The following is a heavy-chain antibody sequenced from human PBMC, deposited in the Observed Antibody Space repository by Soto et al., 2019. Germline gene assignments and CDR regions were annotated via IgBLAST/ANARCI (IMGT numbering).Heavy chain of an antibody. CDR3: ARAAISIAASYYYYYYYMDV. Sequence: ASVKVSCKASGYTFTSYYMHWVRQAPGQGLEWMGIINPSGGSTSYAQKFQGRVTMTRDMSTSTVYMELSSLRSEDTAVYYCARAAISIAASYYYYYYYMDVWGKGTTVTVSS. D-gene: IGHD6-6*01. V-gene: IGHV1-46*03. CDR2: INPSGGST. CDR1: GYTFTSYY. J-gene: IGHJ6*03.